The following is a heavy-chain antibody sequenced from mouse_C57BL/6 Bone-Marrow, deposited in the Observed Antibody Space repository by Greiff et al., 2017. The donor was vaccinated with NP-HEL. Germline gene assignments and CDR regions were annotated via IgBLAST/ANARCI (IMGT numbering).Heavy chain of an antibody. J-gene: IGHJ4*01. D-gene: IGHD4-1*01. CDR2: INPSSGYT. CDR1: GYTFTSYT. CDR3: ARSPLLTGYYAMDY. V-gene: IGHV1-4*01. Sequence: QVQLKQSGAELARPGASVKMSCKASGYTFTSYTMHWVKQRPGQGLKWIGYINPSSGYTKYNQKFKDKATLAADKSSSTAYMQLSSLTSEDSAVYYCARSPLLTGYYAMDYWGQGTSVTVSS.